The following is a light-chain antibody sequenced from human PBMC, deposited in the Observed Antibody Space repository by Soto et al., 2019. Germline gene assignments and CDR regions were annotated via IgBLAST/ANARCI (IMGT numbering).Light chain of an antibody. J-gene: IGKJ1*01. V-gene: IGKV3-20*01. CDR3: HQYDTSPRT. CDR2: AAS. Sequence: ETVLTQTLGTEPLSQGERATLSCRASQSLSSGDLAWYQQKPGQAPRILIYAASSRATGIPDRFSGSGSGTDFSLTISRLEPEDFAVYSCHQYDTSPRTSGQGTKVAIK. CDR1: QSLSSGD.